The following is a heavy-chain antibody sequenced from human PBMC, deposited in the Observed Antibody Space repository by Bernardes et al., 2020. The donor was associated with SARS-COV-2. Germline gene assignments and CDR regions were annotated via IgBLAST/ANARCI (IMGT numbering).Heavy chain of an antibody. CDR1: GFTFSSYA. CDR3: AKVEYYYYYMDV. J-gene: IGHJ6*03. D-gene: IGHD3-3*01. Sequence: GSLRLSCAASGFTFSSYAMSWVRQAPGKGLEWVSAISGSGGSTYYADSVKGRFTISRDNSKNTLYLQMNSLRAEDTAVYYCAKVEYYYYYMDVWGKGTTVTVSS. CDR2: ISGSGGST. V-gene: IGHV3-23*01.